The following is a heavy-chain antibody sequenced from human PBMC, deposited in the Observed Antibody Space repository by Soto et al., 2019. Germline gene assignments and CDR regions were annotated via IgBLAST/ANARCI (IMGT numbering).Heavy chain of an antibody. CDR3: AHSIAPRIFDY. J-gene: IGHJ4*02. CDR1: GFSLSTSGEG. Sequence: QITLKESGPTLVKPTQTLTLTCTFSGFSLSTSGEGVAWIRQPPGKALEWLALLYWDDDKRYRTSLTSTLTISEDTSKNQVVLTMTNMDPVDTATYHCAHSIAPRIFDYWGQGTLVTVSS. D-gene: IGHD6-13*01. V-gene: IGHV2-5*02. CDR2: LYWDDDK.